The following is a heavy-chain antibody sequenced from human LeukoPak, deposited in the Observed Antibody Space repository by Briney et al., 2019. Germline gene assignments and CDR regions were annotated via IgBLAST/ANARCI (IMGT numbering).Heavy chain of an antibody. CDR2: IIPIFGTA. Sequence: SVKVSCKASGGAFSSYAISWVRQAPGQGLEWMGGIIPIFGTANYAQKFQGRVTITTDESTSTAYMELSSLRSEDTAVYYCARDRCSSTSCYYWFDPWGQGTLVTVSS. CDR3: ARDRCSSTSCYYWFDP. D-gene: IGHD2-2*01. CDR1: GGAFSSYA. V-gene: IGHV1-69*05. J-gene: IGHJ5*02.